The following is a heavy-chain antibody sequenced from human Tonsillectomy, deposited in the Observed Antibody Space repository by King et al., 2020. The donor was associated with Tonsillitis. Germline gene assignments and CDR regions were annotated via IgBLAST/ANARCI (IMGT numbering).Heavy chain of an antibody. CDR1: GYTFTGYY. J-gene: IGHJ4*02. Sequence: VQLVESGAEVKKPGASVQVSCKASGYTFTGYYIQWVRQAPGQGLEWMGWINPDSGGTNYAQKFQGRVTMTGDTSITTACMDLSRLTSDDTAVYYCARSGGIAVAGFDYWGQGTLVTVSA. CDR3: ARSGGIAVAGFDY. CDR2: INPDSGGT. V-gene: IGHV1-2*02. D-gene: IGHD6-19*01.